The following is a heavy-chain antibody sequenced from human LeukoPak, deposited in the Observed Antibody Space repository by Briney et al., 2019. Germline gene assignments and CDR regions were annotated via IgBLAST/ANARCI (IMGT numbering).Heavy chain of an antibody. Sequence: SVKVSCKASGGTFSSYAISWVRQAPGQGLEWMGGTIPIFGTANYAQKFQGRVTITADESTSTAYMELSSLRSEDTAVYYCARADSSGYAYFDYWGQGTLVTVSS. D-gene: IGHD3-22*01. CDR3: ARADSSGYAYFDY. CDR2: TIPIFGTA. CDR1: GGTFSSYA. J-gene: IGHJ4*02. V-gene: IGHV1-69*13.